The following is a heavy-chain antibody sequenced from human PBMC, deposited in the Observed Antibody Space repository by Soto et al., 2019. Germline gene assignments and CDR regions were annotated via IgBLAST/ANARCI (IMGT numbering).Heavy chain of an antibody. J-gene: IGHJ6*02. CDR2: ISSSSSYI. CDR3: ARDIIYGGGSWGMDV. D-gene: IGHD2-21*01. V-gene: IGHV3-21*01. CDR1: GFTFSSYS. Sequence: KSGGSLRLSCAASGFTFSSYSMNWVRQAPGKGLEWVSSISSSSSYIYYADSVKGRFTISRDNAKNSLYLQMNSLRAEDTAVYYCARDIIYGGGSWGMDVWGQGTTVTVSS.